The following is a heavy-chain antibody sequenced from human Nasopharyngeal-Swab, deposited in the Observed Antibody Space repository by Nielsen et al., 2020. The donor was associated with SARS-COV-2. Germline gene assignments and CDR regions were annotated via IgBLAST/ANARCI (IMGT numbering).Heavy chain of an antibody. J-gene: IGHJ4*02. D-gene: IGHD2-15*01. CDR1: GFTFSSYA. Sequence: GGSLRLSCAASGFTFSSYAMSWVRQAPGKGLEWVSAISGSGGSTYYADSVKGRFTISRDNSKNTLYLQMNSLRAEDTAIYYCATPGTRCSGDSCDMWVFDYWGQGTQVTVSS. V-gene: IGHV3-23*01. CDR2: ISGSGGST. CDR3: ATPGTRCSGDSCDMWVFDY.